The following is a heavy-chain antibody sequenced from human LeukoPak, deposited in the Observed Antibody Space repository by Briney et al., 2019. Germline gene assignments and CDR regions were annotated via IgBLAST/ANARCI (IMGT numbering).Heavy chain of an antibody. D-gene: IGHD2-15*01. V-gene: IGHV1-46*01. CDR1: GYTFTSYY. CDR3: ARGFGKDVEVVAATRVYYYYGMDV. J-gene: IGHJ6*02. CDR2: INPSGGST. Sequence: ASVKVSCKASGYTFTSYYMHWVRQAPGQGLEWMGIINPSGGSTSYAQKFQGRVTMTRDTSTSTVYMELSSLRSEDTAVYYCARGFGKDVEVVAATRVYYYYGMDVWGQGTTVTVSS.